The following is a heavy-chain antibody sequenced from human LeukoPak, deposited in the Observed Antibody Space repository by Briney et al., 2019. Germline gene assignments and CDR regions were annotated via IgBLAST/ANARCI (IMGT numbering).Heavy chain of an antibody. V-gene: IGHV4-38-2*01. CDR2: IYHSGST. CDR1: GYSISSGYY. D-gene: IGHD2-2*01. CDR3: ARGKYQLPADHLDY. Sequence: PSXXLSLTCAVSGYSISSGYYWGWIRQPPGKGLEWIGSIYHSGSTYYNPSLKSRVTISLYTSKNQFSLKLSSVTAADTAVYYCARGKYQLPADHLDYWGQGTLVTVSS. J-gene: IGHJ4*02.